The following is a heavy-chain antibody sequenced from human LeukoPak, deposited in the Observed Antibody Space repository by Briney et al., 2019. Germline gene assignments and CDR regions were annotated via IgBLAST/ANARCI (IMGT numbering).Heavy chain of an antibody. D-gene: IGHD4-23*01. J-gene: IGHJ4*02. CDR2: IYYSGST. Sequence: SETLSLTCTVSGGSISTYFWSWIRQPPGKGLEWIGYIYYSGSTNYNPSLKSRVTISIDTSKNQFSLKLSSVTAADTAMYYCARVSRGNSVGGDYWGQGTLVTVSS. V-gene: IGHV4-59*01. CDR1: GGSISTYF. CDR3: ARVSRGNSVGGDY.